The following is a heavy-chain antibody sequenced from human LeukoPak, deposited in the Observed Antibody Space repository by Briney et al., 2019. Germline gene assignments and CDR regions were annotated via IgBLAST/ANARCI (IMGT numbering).Heavy chain of an antibody. J-gene: IGHJ6*03. Sequence: PSETLSLTCAAYGWSFSGYYWSWIRQPPGKGLEWIGEINHSGSTNYNPSLKSRVTISVDTSKNQFSLKLSSVTAADTAMYYCARDRIAGYAYYYYMDVWGKGTTVTVSS. CDR2: INHSGST. V-gene: IGHV4-34*01. CDR1: GWSFSGYY. CDR3: ARDRIAGYAYYYYMDV. D-gene: IGHD3-16*01.